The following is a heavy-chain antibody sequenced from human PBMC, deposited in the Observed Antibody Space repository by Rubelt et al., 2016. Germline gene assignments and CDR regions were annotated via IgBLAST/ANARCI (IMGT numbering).Heavy chain of an antibody. Sequence: QVQLQESGPGLVKPSETLSLTCTVSGGSISSSSYYWGWIRQPPGKGLEWIGSIYYSGSTYNNPSLKSRVTISADTSKKQIPLKRTSVTAADTAVYYCARFRFCSGGSCETDNWGQGTLVTVSS. J-gene: IGHJ4*02. CDR1: GGSISSSSYY. CDR2: IYYSGST. D-gene: IGHD2-15*01. V-gene: IGHV4-39*01. CDR3: ARFRFCSGGSCETDN.